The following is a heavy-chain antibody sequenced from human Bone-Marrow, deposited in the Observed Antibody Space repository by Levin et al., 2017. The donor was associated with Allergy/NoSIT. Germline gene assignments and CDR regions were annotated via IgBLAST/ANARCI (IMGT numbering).Heavy chain of an antibody. V-gene: IGHV3-48*01. CDR3: ARGDGSRTDAFDI. D-gene: IGHD5-24*01. CDR1: GFTFSSYS. CDR2: ISSSSSTI. J-gene: IGHJ3*02. Sequence: GGSLRLSCAASGFTFSSYSMNWVRQAPGKGLEWVSYISSSSSTIYYADSVKGRFTISRDNAKNSLYLQMNSLRAEDTAVYYCARGDGSRTDAFDIWGQGTMVTVSS.